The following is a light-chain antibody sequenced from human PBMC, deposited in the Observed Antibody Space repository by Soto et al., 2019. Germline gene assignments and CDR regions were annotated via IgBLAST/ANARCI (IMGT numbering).Light chain of an antibody. CDR2: GAS. CDR3: QQYNNWPLT. Sequence: EIVMTQSPATLSVSPGERATLSCRASQSVSSNLAWYQQKPGQAPRLLIYGASTRATGVPARFSGSGSGTEFTLAISSLQSQDFALYYCQQYNNWPLTFGGGTKVVIK. V-gene: IGKV3-15*01. J-gene: IGKJ4*01. CDR1: QSVSSN.